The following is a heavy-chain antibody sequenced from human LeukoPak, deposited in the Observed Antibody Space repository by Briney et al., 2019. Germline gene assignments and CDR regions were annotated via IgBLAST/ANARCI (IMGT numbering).Heavy chain of an antibody. CDR3: VRDAPYGDFWFDL. V-gene: IGHV4-59*12. J-gene: IGHJ5*02. D-gene: IGHD4-17*01. CDR2: IYYSGST. Sequence: SETLSLTCTVSGASISSYYWSWIRQPSGEGLEWIGYIYYSGSTTYNPSLKSRVTMSVDTSKNQFSLRQSSVTAADTAVYYCVRDAPYGDFWFDLRGQGTLVTVSS. CDR1: GASISSYY.